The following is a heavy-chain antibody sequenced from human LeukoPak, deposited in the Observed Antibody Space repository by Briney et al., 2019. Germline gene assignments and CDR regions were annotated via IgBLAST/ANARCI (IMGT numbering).Heavy chain of an antibody. J-gene: IGHJ5*02. V-gene: IGHV4-39*07. Sequence: SETLSLTCTVSGGSISSSSYYWGWIRQPPGKGLEWIGSIYYSGSTYYNPSLKSRVTISVGTSKNQFSLKLSSVTAADTAVYYCARENRITIFGVIWGPNWFDPWGQGTLVTVSS. CDR1: GGSISSSSYY. D-gene: IGHD3-3*01. CDR3: ARENRITIFGVIWGPNWFDP. CDR2: IYYSGST.